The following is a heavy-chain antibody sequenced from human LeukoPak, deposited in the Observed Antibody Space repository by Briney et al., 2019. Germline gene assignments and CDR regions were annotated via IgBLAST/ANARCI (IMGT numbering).Heavy chain of an antibody. V-gene: IGHV4-59*01. J-gene: IGHJ4*02. CDR1: GGSISSYY. D-gene: IGHD2-15*01. CDR2: IYYSGST. CDR3: ARSGIGYFDY. Sequence: PSETLSLTCTVSGGSISSYYWSWIRRPPGKGLEWIGYIYYSGSTNYNPSLKSRVTISVDTSKNQFSLKLSSVTAADTAVYYCARSGIGYFDYWGQGTLVTVSS.